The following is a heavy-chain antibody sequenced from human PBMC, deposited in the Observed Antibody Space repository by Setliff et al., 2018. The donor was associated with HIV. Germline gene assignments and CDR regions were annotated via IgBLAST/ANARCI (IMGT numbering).Heavy chain of an antibody. Sequence: PSETLSLTCTVSGDSISSYYWSWIRQPPGKGLEWIGYIYTSGSTNYNPSLKSRVTISVDTSKNQFSLKLSSVTAADTAVYYCARGYSYGLYYFDYWGQGTLVTVSS. D-gene: IGHD5-18*01. V-gene: IGHV4-4*08. CDR1: GDSISSYY. J-gene: IGHJ4*02. CDR2: IYTSGST. CDR3: ARGYSYGLYYFDY.